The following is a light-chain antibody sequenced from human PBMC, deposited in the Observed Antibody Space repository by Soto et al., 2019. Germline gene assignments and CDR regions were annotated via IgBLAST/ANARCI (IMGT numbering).Light chain of an antibody. CDR3: QKYDTVPQT. CDR1: QGIIDY. J-gene: IGKJ1*01. Sequence: DIQMTQSPASLSASVGDRVTITCRASQGIIDYVAWFQQKPGQVPNLLIYAASTLVSGVPSRFSGSGSGTEFTLTISSLQPEDVATYYCQKYDTVPQTFGPGTKVEIK. CDR2: AAS. V-gene: IGKV1-27*01.